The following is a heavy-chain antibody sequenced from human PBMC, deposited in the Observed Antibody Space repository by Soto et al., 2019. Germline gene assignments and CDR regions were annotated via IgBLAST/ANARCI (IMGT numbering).Heavy chain of an antibody. CDR2: ISYDGSNK. Sequence: ESGGGVVQPGRSLRLSCAASGFTFSSYAMHWVRQAPGKGLEWVAVISYDGSNKYYADSVKGRFTISRDNSKNTLYLQMNSLRAEDTAVYYCARERVARSGSYYILLLGYWGQGTLVTVSS. CDR1: GFTFSSYA. D-gene: IGHD3-10*01. J-gene: IGHJ4*02. CDR3: ARERVARSGSYYILLLGY. V-gene: IGHV3-30-3*01.